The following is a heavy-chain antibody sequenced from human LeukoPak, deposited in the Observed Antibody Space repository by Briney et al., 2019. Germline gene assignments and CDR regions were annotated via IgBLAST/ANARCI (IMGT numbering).Heavy chain of an antibody. CDR3: ARRDCDSIKCRGSNWFDP. J-gene: IGHJ5*02. CDR1: GFTFSGYS. V-gene: IGHV3-48*01. Sequence: GGSLRLSCAASGFTFSGYSMNWVRQAPGKGLGWVSYISKSGSTIYYADSVKGRFTISRDNAKNSLYLQMNSLRAEDTAVYYCARRDCDSIKCRGSNWFDPWGQGTLVSVSS. D-gene: IGHD3-22*01. CDR2: ISKSGSTI.